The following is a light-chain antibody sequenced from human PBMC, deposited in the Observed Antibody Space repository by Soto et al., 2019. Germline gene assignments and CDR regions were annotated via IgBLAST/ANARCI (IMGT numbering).Light chain of an antibody. CDR1: SSDVGGYNY. J-gene: IGLJ3*02. V-gene: IGLV2-14*01. CDR2: DVS. CDR3: SSSTSSSYSWV. Sequence: QSALTQPASVSGSPGQSITISCTGTSSDVGGYNYVSWYQQHPGKAPKLMIYDVSNRPSGVSHRFSGSKSGNTASLTISGRQADDEDDYYCSSSTSSSYSWVFGGGTKLTVL.